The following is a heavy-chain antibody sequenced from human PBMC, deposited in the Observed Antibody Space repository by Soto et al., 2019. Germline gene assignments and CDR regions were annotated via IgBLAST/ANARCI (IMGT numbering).Heavy chain of an antibody. Sequence: RRSLSHPCVGSGFTLSTCSTHGGRLAPGKGLEWVSRVKSDGSSTSYADSVKGRFTISRDNAKNTLYLQMNSLRADDTAVYYCTRQAPFSGGSPRFAYSGQGTLVTGSS. CDR2: VKSDGSST. D-gene: IGHD2-15*01. J-gene: IGHJ4*02. CDR3: TRQAPFSGGSPRFAY. V-gene: IGHV3-74*01. CDR1: GFTLSTCS.